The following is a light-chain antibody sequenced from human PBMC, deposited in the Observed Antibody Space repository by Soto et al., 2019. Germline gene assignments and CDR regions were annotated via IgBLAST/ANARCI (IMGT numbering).Light chain of an antibody. V-gene: IGLV1-51*01. Sequence: QSVLAQPPSVSAAPGQRVTVSCSTTTSNLGNNYISWYQQVPGTAPKLLIYDNVKRLPGIPDRFSGSKSGTSATLAIAGLQTGDDADYYCGTWDSSLDAWVFGGGTKLTVL. J-gene: IGLJ3*02. CDR1: TSNLGNNY. CDR3: GTWDSSLDAWV. CDR2: DNV.